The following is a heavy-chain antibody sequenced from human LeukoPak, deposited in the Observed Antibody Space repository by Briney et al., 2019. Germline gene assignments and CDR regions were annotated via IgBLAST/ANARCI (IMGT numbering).Heavy chain of an antibody. J-gene: IGHJ4*02. CDR2: IAYDGSRA. CDR3: TRYNNDHFDY. Sequence: GGSLRLSCAGSGFTFGGYGMHWFRQTPGKGLEWVTVIAYDGSRAFYADSVKGRFTISRDNSKNTMSAQMDDLRAEDTAVYYCTRYNNDHFDYWGQGTLVTVSS. V-gene: IGHV3-33*01. D-gene: IGHD1-14*01. CDR1: GFTFGGYG.